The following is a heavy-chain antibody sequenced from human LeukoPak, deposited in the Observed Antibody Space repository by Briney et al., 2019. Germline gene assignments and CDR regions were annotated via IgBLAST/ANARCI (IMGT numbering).Heavy chain of an antibody. V-gene: IGHV3-9*01. CDR2: ISWNSGSI. Sequence: GRSLRLSCAASGFTFDDYAMHWVRQAPGKGLEWVSGISWNSGSIGYADSVKGRFTISRDNAKNSLYLQMNSLRAEDTALYYCAKGGLGATASPHPLDYWGQGTLVTVSS. CDR1: GFTFDDYA. D-gene: IGHD1-26*01. J-gene: IGHJ4*02. CDR3: AKGGLGATASPHPLDY.